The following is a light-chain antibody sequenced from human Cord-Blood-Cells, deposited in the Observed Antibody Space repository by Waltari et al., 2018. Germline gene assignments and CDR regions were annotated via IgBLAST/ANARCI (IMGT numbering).Light chain of an antibody. CDR2: AAS. CDR3: QQSYSTPLT. CDR1: QSISSY. J-gene: IGKJ4*01. V-gene: IGKV1-39*01. Sequence: DIQMTQSPSSLSASVGDRVTITCRASQSISSYLNGYQQKPGKAPKLLIYAASSLQSGVPTRFSGSGSGTDLPLTISSLQPKDFATYYCQQSYSTPLTFGGGTKVEIK.